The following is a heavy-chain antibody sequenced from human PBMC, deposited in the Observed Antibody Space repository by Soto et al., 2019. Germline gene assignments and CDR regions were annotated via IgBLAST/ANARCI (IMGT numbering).Heavy chain of an antibody. CDR3: ARDRKVDIVSYYGMDV. D-gene: IGHD5-12*01. V-gene: IGHV4-31*03. CDR1: GGSISSGGYY. J-gene: IGHJ6*02. Sequence: QVQLQESGPGLVKPSQTLSLTCTVSGGSISSGGYYWSWIRQHPGKGLEWIGYIYYSGSTYYNPSLTSGVTISVDTSKNQFSLKLSSVTAADTAVYYCARDRKVDIVSYYGMDVWGQGTTVTVSS. CDR2: IYYSGST.